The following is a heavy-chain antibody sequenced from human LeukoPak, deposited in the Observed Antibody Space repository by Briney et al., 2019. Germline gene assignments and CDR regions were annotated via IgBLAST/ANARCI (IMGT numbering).Heavy chain of an antibody. J-gene: IGHJ1*01. D-gene: IGHD6-19*01. CDR3: ARAYKDRSLAGKKEFFQH. CDR1: GFTFDNYA. V-gene: IGHV3-9*01. CDR2: ISWNSGTI. Sequence: GGSLRLTCAASGFTFDNYAMNWVRQVPGKGLEWISLISWNSGTIGYADSVKGRFTISRDNANNFLYLQMNSLRAEDTALYYCARAYKDRSLAGKKEFFQHWGQGTLVTVSS.